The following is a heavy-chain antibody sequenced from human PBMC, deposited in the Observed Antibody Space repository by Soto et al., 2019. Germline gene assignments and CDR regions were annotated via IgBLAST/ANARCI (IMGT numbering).Heavy chain of an antibody. J-gene: IGHJ5*02. CDR1: GGSISSYY. CDR3: ARHGERAIRSLNWFDR. V-gene: IGHV4-59*08. D-gene: IGHD4-17*01. CDR2: IYYSGST. Sequence: PSETLSLTCTVSGGSISSYYWSWIRQPPGKGLEWIGYIYYSGSTNYNPSPKSRVTISVDTTKNQFSLKLSSVTAADTAMYYCARHGERAIRSLNWFDRWGQGTLGTVSS.